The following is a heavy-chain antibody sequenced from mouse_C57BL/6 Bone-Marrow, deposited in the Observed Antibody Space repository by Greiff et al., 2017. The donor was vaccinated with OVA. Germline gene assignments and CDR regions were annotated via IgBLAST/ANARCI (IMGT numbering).Heavy chain of an antibody. CDR1: GFNIKDYY. D-gene: IGHD1-1*01. CDR2: IDPEDGDT. Sequence: VQLQQSGAELVRPGASVKLSCTASGFNIKDYYMHWVKQRPEQGLEWIGRIDPEDGDTEYAPKFQGKATMTADTPSNTAYLQRSSLTYEDTAVYYCTTLGEYYGRAAWFAYWGQGTLVTVSA. CDR3: TTLGEYYGRAAWFAY. J-gene: IGHJ3*01. V-gene: IGHV14-1*01.